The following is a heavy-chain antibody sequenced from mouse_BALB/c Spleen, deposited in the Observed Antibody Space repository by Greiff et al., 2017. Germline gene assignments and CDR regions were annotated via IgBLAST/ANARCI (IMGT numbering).Heavy chain of an antibody. J-gene: IGHJ3*01. Sequence: EVMLVESGGGLVKPGGSLKLSCAASGFNFSSYAMSWVRQSPEKRLEWVAEISSGGSYTYYPDTVTGRFTISRDNAKNTLYLEMSSLRSEDTAMYYCAMGEEFADWGQGTLVTVSA. CDR3: AMGEEFAD. CDR2: ISSGGSYT. CDR1: GFNFSSYA. V-gene: IGHV5-9-4*01.